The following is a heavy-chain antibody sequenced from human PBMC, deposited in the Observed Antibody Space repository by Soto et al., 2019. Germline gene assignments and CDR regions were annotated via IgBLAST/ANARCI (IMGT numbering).Heavy chain of an antibody. CDR1: GGSISSYY. CDR2: IYYSGST. J-gene: IGHJ4*02. Sequence: SETLSLTCTVSGGSISSYYWSWIRQPPGKGLEWIGYIYYSGSTNYNPSLKSRVTISVDTSKNQFSLKLSSVTAADTAVYYCARGATTPENFDYWGQGTLATVSS. D-gene: IGHD1-26*01. V-gene: IGHV4-59*01. CDR3: ARGATTPENFDY.